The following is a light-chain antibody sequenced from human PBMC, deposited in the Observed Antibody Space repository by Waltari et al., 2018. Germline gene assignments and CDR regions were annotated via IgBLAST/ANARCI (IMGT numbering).Light chain of an antibody. V-gene: IGKV4-1*01. J-gene: IGKJ1*01. CDR3: QQFQSHLRT. CDR1: SVLTSSNNKNY. Sequence: SVLTSSNNKNYFAWYQQKPGQPPKLLIYWASTRKSGVPDRFSGSGSGTDFTLTISSLQAEDVAVYYCQQFQSHLRTFGQGTKVEIK. CDR2: WAS.